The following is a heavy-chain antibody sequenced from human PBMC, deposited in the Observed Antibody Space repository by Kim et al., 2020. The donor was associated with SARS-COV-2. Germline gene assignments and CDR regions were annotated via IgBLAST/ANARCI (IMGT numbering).Heavy chain of an antibody. V-gene: IGHV4-34*01. CDR2: INHSGST. D-gene: IGHD6-19*01. J-gene: IGHJ5*02. CDR3: ARSSYSSGWYIEYWFDP. CDR1: GGSFSGYY. Sequence: SETLSLTCAVYGGSFSGYYWSWIRQPPGKGLEWIGEINHSGSTNYNPSLKSRVTISVDTSKNQFSLKLSSVTAADTAVYYCARSSYSSGWYIEYWFDPWGQGTLVTVSS.